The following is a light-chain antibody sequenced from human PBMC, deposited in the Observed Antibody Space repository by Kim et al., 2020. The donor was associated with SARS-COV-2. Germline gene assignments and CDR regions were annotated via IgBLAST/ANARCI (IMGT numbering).Light chain of an antibody. CDR3: QQYTITSRA. CDR1: QSVSDNY. V-gene: IGKV3-20*01. J-gene: IGKJ1*01. CDR2: GAS. Sequence: SPGESAALSCKASQSVSDNYLAWYQQRPGQAPRLLIYGASARATGSPDRFSGSGSGTDFTLTSSRLGPEDFAVYYCQQYTITSRAFGQGTKVDIK.